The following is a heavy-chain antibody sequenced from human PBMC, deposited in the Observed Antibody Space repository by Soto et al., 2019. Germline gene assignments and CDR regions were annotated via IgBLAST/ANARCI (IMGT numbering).Heavy chain of an antibody. CDR2: IYYSGST. CDR1: GGSISSGGYY. D-gene: IGHD7-27*01. Sequence: SETLSLTCTVSGGSISSGGYYWSWIRQHPGKGLEWIGYIYYSGSTYYNPSLKSRVTISVDTSKNQFSLKLSSVTAADTAVYYCARLTGDALGRCFDYWGQGTLVTVSS. J-gene: IGHJ4*02. V-gene: IGHV4-31*03. CDR3: ARLTGDALGRCFDY.